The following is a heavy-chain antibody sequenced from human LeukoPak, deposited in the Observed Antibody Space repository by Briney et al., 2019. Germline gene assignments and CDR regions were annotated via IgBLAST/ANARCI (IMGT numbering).Heavy chain of an antibody. D-gene: IGHD3-16*01. V-gene: IGHV3-23*01. J-gene: IGHJ4*02. CDR3: AKGGGGVLAS. Sequence: GGSLRLSCAASGFTFSTYSMSWVRQAPGKGLEWVSSISGSGGSTYYADSVKGRFTISRDNSKNTLFLQMNSLKADDTAVYYCAKGGGGVLASWGQGTLVTVSS. CDR2: ISGSGGST. CDR1: GFTFSTYS.